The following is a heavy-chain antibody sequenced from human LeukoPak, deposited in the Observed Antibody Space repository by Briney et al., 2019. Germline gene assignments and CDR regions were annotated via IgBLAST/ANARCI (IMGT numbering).Heavy chain of an antibody. CDR2: IYYSGST. D-gene: IGHD5-18*01. Sequence: SETLSLTCAVYGGSFSGYYWSWIRQPPGKGLEWIGYIYYSGSTNYNPSLKSRVTISVDTSKNQFSLKLSSVTAADTAVYYCARLRGYSYGYSGFGGYFDYWGQGTLVTVSS. CDR1: GGSFSGYY. CDR3: ARLRGYSYGYSGFGGYFDY. J-gene: IGHJ4*02. V-gene: IGHV4-59*08.